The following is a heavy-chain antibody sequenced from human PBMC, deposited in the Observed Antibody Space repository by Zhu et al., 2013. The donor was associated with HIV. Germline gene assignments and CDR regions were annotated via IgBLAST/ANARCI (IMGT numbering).Heavy chain of an antibody. D-gene: IGHD6-19*01. CDR3: AGFEGGGYSSGRVYFDY. J-gene: IGHJ4*02. CDR2: IIPILGIA. CDR1: GGTFSSYT. V-gene: IGHV1-69*09. Sequence: QVQLVQSGAEVKKPGSSVKVSCKASGGTFSSYTISWVRQAPGQGLEWMGRIIPILGIANYAQKFQGRVTITADKSTSTAYMELSSLRSEDTAVYYCAGFEGGGYSSGRVYFDYWGQGTLVTVSS.